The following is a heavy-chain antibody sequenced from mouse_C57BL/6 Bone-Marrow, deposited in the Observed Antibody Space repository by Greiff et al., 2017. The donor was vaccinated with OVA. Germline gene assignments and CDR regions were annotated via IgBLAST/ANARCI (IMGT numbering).Heavy chain of an antibody. J-gene: IGHJ1*03. D-gene: IGHD1-1*01. CDR3: TRPSGSSLHWYFDV. CDR2: IRNKANNHAT. Sequence: EVQGVESGGGLVQPGGSMKLSCAASGFTFSDAWMDWVRQSPEKGLEWVAEIRNKANNHATYYAESVKGRFTISRDDSKSSVYLQMNSLRAEDTGIYYCTRPSGSSLHWYFDVWGTGTTVTVSS. V-gene: IGHV6-6*01. CDR1: GFTFSDAW.